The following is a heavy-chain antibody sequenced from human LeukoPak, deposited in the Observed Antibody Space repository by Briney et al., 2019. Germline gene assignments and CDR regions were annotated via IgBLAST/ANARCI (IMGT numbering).Heavy chain of an antibody. Sequence: GGSLRLSCAASGFIFSTYWMTWVRQAPGKGLEWVANIKQDGSEKYYVDSVKGRFTISRDNAKNSLFLQMNSLRAEDTSVYYCARGLRDNYGGNSDAFDIWGQGTMVTVSS. CDR3: ARGLRDNYGGNSDAFDI. CDR1: GFIFSTYW. D-gene: IGHD4-23*01. V-gene: IGHV3-7*04. J-gene: IGHJ3*02. CDR2: IKQDGSEK.